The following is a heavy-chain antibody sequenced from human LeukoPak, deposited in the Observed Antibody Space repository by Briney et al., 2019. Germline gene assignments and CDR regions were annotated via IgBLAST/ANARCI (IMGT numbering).Heavy chain of an antibody. CDR1: GFTFSSYG. D-gene: IGHD6-19*01. Sequence: GGSLRLYCAASGFTFSSYGMHWVRQAPGKGLEWVAVIWYDGSNKYYADSVKGRFTISRDNSKNTLYLQMNSLRAEDTAVYYCATTVAVAGGFVYWGQGALVTVSS. CDR3: ATTVAVAGGFVY. CDR2: IWYDGSNK. V-gene: IGHV3-33*01. J-gene: IGHJ4*02.